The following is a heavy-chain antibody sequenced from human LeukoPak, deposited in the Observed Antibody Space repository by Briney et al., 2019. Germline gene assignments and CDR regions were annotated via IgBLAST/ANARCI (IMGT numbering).Heavy chain of an antibody. V-gene: IGHV3-23*01. CDR2: ISGSGGST. J-gene: IGHJ4*02. Sequence: GGSLRLSCAASGFTFSSYAMSWVRQAPGKGLEWVSAISGSGGSTYYAELVKGRFTISRDNSKNSLYLQMNSLRDEDTAVYYCARVNGPCRDWGQGTLVTVSS. CDR1: GFTFSSYA. D-gene: IGHD2-8*01. CDR3: ARVNGPCRD.